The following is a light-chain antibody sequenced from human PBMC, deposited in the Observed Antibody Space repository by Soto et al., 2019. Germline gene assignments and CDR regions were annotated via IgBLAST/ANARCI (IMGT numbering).Light chain of an antibody. V-gene: IGKV1-39*01. CDR3: QQSYSTART. CDR2: AAS. Sequence: DIQMTQSPSSLSASVGDRVTITCRASQSISSYLNWYQQKPGKAPKLLIYAASSLQSGVPSRFSGSGSGTDFPLTISSLQPEDFATYYCQQSYSTARTFDKGTRLEIK. CDR1: QSISSY. J-gene: IGKJ5*01.